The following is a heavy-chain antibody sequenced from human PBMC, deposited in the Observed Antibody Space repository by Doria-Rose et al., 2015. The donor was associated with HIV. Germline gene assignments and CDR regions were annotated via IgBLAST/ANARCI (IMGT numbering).Heavy chain of an antibody. J-gene: IGHJ4*02. V-gene: IGHV2-26*01. CDR2: IFSDYEC. Sequence: QITLKESGPVLVKPTETLTLTCTVSGVSLSSPGMGVSWIRQPPGKALEWLANIFSDYECSYKTSLNSRLTMSRGTSNSQVVLTMTDMGQVDTATYYCARIKSSRWYHKYDFDLWGQGTLVIVSA. CDR3: ARIKSSRWYHKYDFDL. CDR1: GVSLSSPGMG. D-gene: IGHD6-13*01.